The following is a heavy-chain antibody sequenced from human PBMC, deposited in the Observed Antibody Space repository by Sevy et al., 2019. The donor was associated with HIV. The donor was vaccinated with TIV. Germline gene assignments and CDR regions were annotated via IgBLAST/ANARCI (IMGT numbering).Heavy chain of an antibody. D-gene: IGHD1-7*01. CDR2: IRYDGSNK. J-gene: IGHJ6*03. Sequence: GESLKISCAASGFTFSSYGMHWVRQAPGKGLEWVAFIRYDGSNKYYADSVKGRFTISRDNSKNTLYLQTNSLRAEDTAVYYCAKVPAGGTTLYYYYYMDVWGKGTTVTVSS. CDR1: GFTFSSYG. V-gene: IGHV3-30*02. CDR3: AKVPAGGTTLYYYYYMDV.